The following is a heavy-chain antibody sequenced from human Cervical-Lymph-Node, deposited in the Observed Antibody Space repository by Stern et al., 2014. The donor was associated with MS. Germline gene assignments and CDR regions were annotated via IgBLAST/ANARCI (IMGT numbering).Heavy chain of an antibody. CDR3: ARGDSEAPIYYFDY. V-gene: IGHV1-69*01. J-gene: IGHJ4*02. CDR2: IPPLFEAA. Sequence: QMQLVQSGAEVKKPGSSVKVSCQTSGGTFSTFAIGWVRPAPGQGPEWMGGIPPLFEAANYAQKVQGRLTITADESTRTAYMELSSLRPDDTAMYYCARGDSEAPIYYFDYWGQGTLVTVSS. CDR1: GGTFSTFA. D-gene: IGHD2-21*01.